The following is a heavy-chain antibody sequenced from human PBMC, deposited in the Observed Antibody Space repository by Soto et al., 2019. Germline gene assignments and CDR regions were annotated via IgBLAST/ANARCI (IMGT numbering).Heavy chain of an antibody. CDR2: LNPATGAA. Sequence: QLHLVQSGAVVKKPGASVTVSCSASGYPVTAYYMHWVRQAPGRGLEWMGGLNPATGAAKYTQTCQGRVTMTRDTSTSTVFMELSGLTSEDTAVFYWARGGGVGVAGSAAFDMWGQGTLVTVSS. D-gene: IGHD3-3*01. J-gene: IGHJ3*02. V-gene: IGHV1-2*02. CDR1: GYPVTAYY. CDR3: ARGGGVGVAGSAAFDM.